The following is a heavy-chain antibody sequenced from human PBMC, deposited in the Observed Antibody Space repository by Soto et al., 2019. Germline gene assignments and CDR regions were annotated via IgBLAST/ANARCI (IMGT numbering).Heavy chain of an antibody. V-gene: IGHV4-30-4*01. Sequence: QVQLLESGPGLVKPSQTLSLTCSVSGDSISNLDYFWAWIRQPPGQALEYIGYIYKSATTYYNPSFEGGVAISVDTSKSQFSLNVTSVTAADTAVYFCARGRYCLTGRCFPNWFDSWGQGALVTVSS. CDR3: ARGRYCLTGRCFPNWFDS. D-gene: IGHD7-27*01. CDR1: GDSISNLDYF. CDR2: IYKSATT. J-gene: IGHJ5*01.